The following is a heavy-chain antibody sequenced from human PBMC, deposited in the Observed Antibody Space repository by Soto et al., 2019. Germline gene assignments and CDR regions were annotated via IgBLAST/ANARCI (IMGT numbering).Heavy chain of an antibody. D-gene: IGHD5-12*01. Sequence: GGSLRLSCAASGFTFSSYGMHWVRQAPGKGLEWVAVISYDGSNKYYADSVKGRFTISRDNSKNTLYLQMNSLRAEDTAVYYCAKDGDGYNPHAAPDYWGQGTLVTVSS. J-gene: IGHJ4*02. CDR1: GFTFSSYG. CDR2: ISYDGSNK. V-gene: IGHV3-30*18. CDR3: AKDGDGYNPHAAPDY.